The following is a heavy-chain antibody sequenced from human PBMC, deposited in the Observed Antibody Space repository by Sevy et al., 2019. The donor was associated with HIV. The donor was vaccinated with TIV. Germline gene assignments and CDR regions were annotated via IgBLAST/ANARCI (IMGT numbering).Heavy chain of an antibody. CDR3: ARDKLLPVMVTMVRGALSYYFDY. J-gene: IGHJ4*02. CDR1: EFTFSSYG. Sequence: GGSLRLSCAASEFTFSSYGMHWVRQAPGTGLEWVAVIWYDGGSKYYADSVKGRFTISRDNSKNTLFLQMNSLRAEDTAVYYCARDKLLPVMVTMVRGALSYYFDYWGQGTLVTVSS. CDR2: IWYDGGSK. D-gene: IGHD3-10*01. V-gene: IGHV3-33*01.